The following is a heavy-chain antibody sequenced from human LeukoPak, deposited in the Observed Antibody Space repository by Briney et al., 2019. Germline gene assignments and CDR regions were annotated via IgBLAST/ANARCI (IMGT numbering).Heavy chain of an antibody. V-gene: IGHV3-30*03. CDR3: ASDPSYDFWSGYYLTPFDY. CDR1: GFTFSSYA. D-gene: IGHD3-3*01. Sequence: GGSLRLSCAASGFTFSSYAMSWVRQAPGKGLEWVAVISYDGSNKYYADSVKGRFTISRDNSKNTLYLQMNSLRAEDTAVYYCASDPSYDFWSGYYLTPFDYWGQGTLVTVSS. CDR2: ISYDGSNK. J-gene: IGHJ4*02.